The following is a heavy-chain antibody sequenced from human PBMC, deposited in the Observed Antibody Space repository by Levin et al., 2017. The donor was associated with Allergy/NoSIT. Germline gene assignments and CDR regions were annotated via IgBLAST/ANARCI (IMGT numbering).Heavy chain of an antibody. CDR1: GYTFTSYY. CDR3: ARDGYYDFWSGSLEN. D-gene: IGHD3-3*01. Sequence: ASVKVSCKASGYTFTSYYMHWVRQAPGQGLEWMGIINPSGGSTSYAQKFQGRVTMTRDTSTSTVYMELSSLRSEDTAVYYCARDGYYDFWSGSLENWGQGTLVTVSS. V-gene: IGHV1-46*01. J-gene: IGHJ4*02. CDR2: INPSGGST.